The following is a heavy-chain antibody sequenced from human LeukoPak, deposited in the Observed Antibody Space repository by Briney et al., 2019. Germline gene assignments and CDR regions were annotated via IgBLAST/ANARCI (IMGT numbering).Heavy chain of an antibody. V-gene: IGHV4-39*01. CDR1: GGSISSSSYY. Sequence: SETLSLTCTVSGGSISSSSYYWGWIRQPPGKGLEWIGSIYYSGSTYYNPSLKSRVTISVDTSKNQFSLKLSSVTAADTAVYYCARRNEDLIAAAGSDAFGIWGQGTMVTVSS. J-gene: IGHJ3*02. CDR3: ARRNEDLIAAAGSDAFGI. CDR2: IYYSGST. D-gene: IGHD6-13*01.